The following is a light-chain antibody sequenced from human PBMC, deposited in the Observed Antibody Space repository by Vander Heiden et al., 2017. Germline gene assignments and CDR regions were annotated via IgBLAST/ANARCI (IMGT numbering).Light chain of an antibody. CDR2: WAS. CDR1: QSVLYSSNNKNY. J-gene: IGKJ1*01. Sequence: DIVMTQSPDSLAVSLGERATINCKSSQSVLYSSNNKNYLAWYQQKPGQPPKLLFYWASTRESGVPDRFSGSGSGTDVTLTISSLQAEDVAVYYCQQYYSAPRTFGQGTKVEIK. V-gene: IGKV4-1*01. CDR3: QQYYSAPRT.